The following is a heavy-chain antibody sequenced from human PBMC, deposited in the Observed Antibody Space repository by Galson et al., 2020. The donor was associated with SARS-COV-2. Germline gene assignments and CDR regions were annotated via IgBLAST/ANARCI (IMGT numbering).Heavy chain of an antibody. CDR3: ARDRRYYYDSSGYYDY. Sequence: SETLSLTCTVSGGSISSYYWSWIRQPPGKGLEWIGYIYYSGSTNYNPSLKSRVTISVDTSKNQFSLKLSSVTAADTAVYYCARDRRYYYDSSGYYDYWGQGTLVTVSS. J-gene: IGHJ4*02. D-gene: IGHD3-22*01. CDR2: IYYSGST. V-gene: IGHV4-59*01. CDR1: GGSISSYY.